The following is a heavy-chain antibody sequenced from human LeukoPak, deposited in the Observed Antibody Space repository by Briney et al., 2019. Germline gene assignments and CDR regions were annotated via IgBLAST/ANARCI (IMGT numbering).Heavy chain of an antibody. CDR3: ARFPPSIAAAHFDY. D-gene: IGHD6-13*01. CDR1: GDSFTSVTDD. J-gene: IGHJ4*02. Sequence: SETLSLTCTVSGDSFTSVTDDWAWIRQPPGKGLEWIGYIYYSGSTNYNPSLKSRITISVDTSKNQFSLKLSSVTAADTAVYYCARFPPSIAAAHFDYWGQGTLVTVSS. V-gene: IGHV4-61*01. CDR2: IYYSGST.